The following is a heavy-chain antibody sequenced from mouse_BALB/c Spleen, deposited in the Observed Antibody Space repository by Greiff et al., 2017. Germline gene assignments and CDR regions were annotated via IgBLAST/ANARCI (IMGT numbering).Heavy chain of an antibody. Sequence: EVKVVESGGGLVQPGGSLKLSCAASGFTFSSYGMSWVRQTPDKRLELVATINSNGGSTYYPDSVKGRFTISRDNAKNTLYLQMSSLKSEDTAMYYCARVGNYVGFAYWGQGTLVTVSA. CDR3: ARVGNYVGFAY. CDR1: GFTFSSYG. V-gene: IGHV5-6-3*01. J-gene: IGHJ3*01. D-gene: IGHD2-1*01. CDR2: INSNGGST.